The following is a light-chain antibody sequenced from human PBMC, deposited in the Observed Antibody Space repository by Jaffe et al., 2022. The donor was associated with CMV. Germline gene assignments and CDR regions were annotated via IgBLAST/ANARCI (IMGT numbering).Light chain of an antibody. J-gene: IGKJ3*01. V-gene: IGKV3D-11*01. CDR3: QSSFT. Sequence: EIVLTQSPATLSLSPGERATLSCRASQGVSSYLAWYQQKPGQAPRLLIYDASNRATGIPARFSGSGPGTDFTLTISSLEPEDFAVYYCQSSFTFGPGTKVDIK. CDR1: QGVSSY. CDR2: DAS.